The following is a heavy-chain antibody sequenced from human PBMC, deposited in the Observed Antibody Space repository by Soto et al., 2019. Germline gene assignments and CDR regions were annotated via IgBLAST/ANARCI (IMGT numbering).Heavy chain of an antibody. CDR3: AGAPTRDSEILTGTLVY. CDR2: IYYSGST. D-gene: IGHD3-9*01. Sequence: QVQLQESGPGLVKPSQTLSLTCTVSGGSISSGGYYWSWIRQHPGKGLEWIGYIYYSGSTYYNPAHNSRVTIAVDTSKNKFSLQVSSVTAADTAFYYWAGAPTRDSEILTGTLVYWGQGTLVTVS. J-gene: IGHJ4*02. V-gene: IGHV4-31*03. CDR1: GGSISSGGYY.